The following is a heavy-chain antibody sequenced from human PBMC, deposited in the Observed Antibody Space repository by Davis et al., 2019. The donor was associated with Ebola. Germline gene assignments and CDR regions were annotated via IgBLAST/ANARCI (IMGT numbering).Heavy chain of an antibody. CDR2: IDPSDSYT. CDR3: ARGVLVPAANYYYGMDV. J-gene: IGHJ6*02. CDR1: GYSFTSYW. Sequence: GESLKISCKGSGYSFTSYWISWVRQMPGKGLEWMGRIDPSDSYTNYSPSFQGHVTISADKSISTAYLQWSSLKASDTAMYYCARGVLVPAANYYYGMDVWGQGTTVTVSS. D-gene: IGHD2-2*01. V-gene: IGHV5-10-1*01.